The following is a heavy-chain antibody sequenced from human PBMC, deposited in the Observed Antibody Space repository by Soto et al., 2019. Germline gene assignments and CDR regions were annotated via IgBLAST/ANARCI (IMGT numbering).Heavy chain of an antibody. J-gene: IGHJ4*02. D-gene: IGHD5-18*01. Sequence: ASVKVSCKASGGTFSSYAISWVRQAPGQGLEWMGGIIPIFGTANYAQKLQGRVTMTTDTSTSTAYMELRSLRSDDTAVYYCARGWGGYSYGYSTANFDYWGQGTLVTVSS. CDR2: IIPIFGTA. CDR1: GGTFSSYA. V-gene: IGHV1-69*05. CDR3: ARGWGGYSYGYSTANFDY.